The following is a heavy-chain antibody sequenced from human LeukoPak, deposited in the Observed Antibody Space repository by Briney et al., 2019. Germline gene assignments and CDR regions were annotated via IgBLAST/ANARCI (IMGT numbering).Heavy chain of an antibody. CDR3: ARGTAGYHSSYFDY. J-gene: IGHJ4*02. CDR2: INSDGSAT. Sequence: GGSLRLSCTASGFTFSSYAMSWVRQAPGKGLVWVSRINSDGSATAYADSVKGRFTISRDNAENTLYLQMNSLRAEDTAVYYCARGTAGYHSSYFDYWGQGTLVTVSS. CDR1: GFTFSSYA. D-gene: IGHD3-16*02. V-gene: IGHV3-74*01.